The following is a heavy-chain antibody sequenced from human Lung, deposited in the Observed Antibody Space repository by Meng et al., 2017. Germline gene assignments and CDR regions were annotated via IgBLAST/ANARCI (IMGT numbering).Heavy chain of an antibody. V-gene: IGHV3-30*01. J-gene: IGHJ2*01. CDR3: ARDKPPNDV. CDR1: GFTFNTYA. Sequence: QGGLVESGGGVVQPGGSLRLSCAASGFTFNTYAMHLVRQAPGKGLEWVSLMSFDGAQIYYSDSVRGRFTISRDNSKNTLYLQMNSLRAEDTAVYYCARDKPPNDVWGRGTLVTVSS. CDR2: MSFDGAQI.